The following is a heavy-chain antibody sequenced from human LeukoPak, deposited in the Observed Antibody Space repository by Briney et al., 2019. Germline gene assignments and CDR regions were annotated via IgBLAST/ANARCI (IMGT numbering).Heavy chain of an antibody. J-gene: IGHJ4*02. CDR1: GGSISSYY. V-gene: IGHV4-59*03. Sequence: PSETLSLTCTLSGGSISSYYWSWIRQPPGKGLEWIGNIDYSRDTNYNPSLRSRVTILVDKSRNQFSLKLNSVTAADTAVYCCARNGPHYYDKSGYLDSWGQGTLVTVSS. D-gene: IGHD3-22*01. CDR2: IDYSRDT. CDR3: ARNGPHYYDKSGYLDS.